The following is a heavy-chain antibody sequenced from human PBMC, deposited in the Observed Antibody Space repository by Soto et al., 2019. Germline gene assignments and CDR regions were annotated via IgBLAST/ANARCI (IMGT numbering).Heavy chain of an antibody. D-gene: IGHD6-13*01. CDR2: ISGSGGST. J-gene: IGHJ5*02. CDR1: GFTFSSYA. V-gene: IGHV3-23*01. Sequence: GGSLRLSCAASGFTFSSYAMSWVRQAPGKGLEWVSAISGSGGSTYYADSVKGRFTISRDNSKNTLYLQMNSLRAEDTAVYYCAKGPAAGSSWPDWFDPWGQGTLGTVSS. CDR3: AKGPAAGSSWPDWFDP.